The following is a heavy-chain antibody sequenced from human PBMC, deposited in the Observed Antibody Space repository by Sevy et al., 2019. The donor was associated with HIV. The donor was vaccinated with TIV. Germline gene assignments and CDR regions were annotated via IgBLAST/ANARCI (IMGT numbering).Heavy chain of an antibody. V-gene: IGHV1-24*01. CDR1: GYTLTELS. D-gene: IGHD1-1*01. CDR3: ATGVTTRESVVQSWFDP. CDR2: FDPEDGET. J-gene: IGHJ5*02. Sequence: ASVKVSCKVSGYTLTELSMHWVRQAPGNGLEWMGGFDPEDGETIYAQKFQGRVTMTEDTSTDTVYMELSSLRSEDTAVYYCATGVTTRESVVQSWFDPWGQGTLVTVSS.